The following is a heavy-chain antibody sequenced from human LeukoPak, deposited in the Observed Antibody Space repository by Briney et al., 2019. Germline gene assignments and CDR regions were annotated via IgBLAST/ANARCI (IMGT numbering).Heavy chain of an antibody. J-gene: IGHJ5*02. Sequence: SETLSLTCAVYGGSFSGYSWSWIRQPPVRALEWIGYIYHSGSTYYNPSLKSRVTISVDRSKNQFSLKVSSVTAADTAVYYCASAKLDNWFDPWGQGTLVTVSS. CDR2: IYHSGST. CDR3: ASAKLDNWFDP. CDR1: GGSFSGYS. V-gene: IGHV4-30-2*01. D-gene: IGHD4/OR15-4a*01.